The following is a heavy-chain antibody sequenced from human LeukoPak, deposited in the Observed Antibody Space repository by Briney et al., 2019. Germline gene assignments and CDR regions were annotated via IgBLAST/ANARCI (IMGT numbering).Heavy chain of an antibody. D-gene: IGHD3-16*02. J-gene: IGHJ4*02. CDR3: AKEVVITFGGVIVTRGFDY. V-gene: IGHV3-23*01. Sequence: GGSLRLSCAASGFTFSSYAMSWVRQAPGKGLEWVSAISGSGGSTYYADSVKGRFTISRDNSKNTLYLQMNSLRAEDTAVYYCAKEVVITFGGVIVTRGFDYWGQGTLVTVSS. CDR2: ISGSGGST. CDR1: GFTFSSYA.